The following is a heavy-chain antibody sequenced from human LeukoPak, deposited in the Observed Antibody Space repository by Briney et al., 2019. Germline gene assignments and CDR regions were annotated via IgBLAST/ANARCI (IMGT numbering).Heavy chain of an antibody. CDR1: GGTFSSYA. J-gene: IGHJ4*02. V-gene: IGHV1-69*04. D-gene: IGHD2-8*02. Sequence: EASVKVSCKASGGTFSSYAISWVRQAPGQGLEWMGRIIPILGIANYAQKFQGRVTITADKSTSTAYMELSSLRSEDTAVYYCARAGGGSFFSSGYDYWGQGTLVTVSS. CDR3: ARAGGGSFFSSGYDY. CDR2: IIPILGIA.